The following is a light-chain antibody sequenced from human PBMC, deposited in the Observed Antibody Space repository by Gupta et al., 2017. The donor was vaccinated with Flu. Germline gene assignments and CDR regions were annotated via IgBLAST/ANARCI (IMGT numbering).Light chain of an antibody. J-gene: IGKJ3*01. CDR3: MQALQYPFT. CDR2: LGS. V-gene: IGKV2-28*01. CDR1: QSLLDSNRYYY. Sequence: ISCRSSQSLLDSNRYYYLALYLQMSGHTPHLLIYLGSQRASGVPDRFSGSGSGTDFTLKISRGEAEDVGVYYCMQALQYPFTLDPGT.